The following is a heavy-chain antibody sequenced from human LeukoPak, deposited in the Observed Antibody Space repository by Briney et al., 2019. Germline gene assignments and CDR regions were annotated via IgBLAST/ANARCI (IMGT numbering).Heavy chain of an antibody. V-gene: IGHV1-69*05. J-gene: IGHJ3*02. D-gene: IGHD5-18*01. CDR3: ARVGVDTAMVDAFDI. Sequence: ASVKVSCKASGGTFSSYAISWVRQAPGQGLEWMGRIIPIFGTANYAQKFQGRVTITTDESTSTAYMELSSLRSEDTAVYYCARVGVDTAMVDAFDIWGQGTMVTVS. CDR1: GGTFSSYA. CDR2: IIPIFGTA.